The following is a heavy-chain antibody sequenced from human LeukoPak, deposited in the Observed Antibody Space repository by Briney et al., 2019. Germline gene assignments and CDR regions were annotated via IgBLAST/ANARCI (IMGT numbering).Heavy chain of an antibody. CDR1: GFTFSSYS. CDR2: ISSSSSYI. V-gene: IGHV3-21*01. Sequence: GGSLRLSCAASGFTFSSYSMNWVRQAPGKGLEWVSSISSSSSYICYADSVKGRFTISRDNAKNSLYLQMNSLRAEDTAVYYCARDPSSSRNFDYWGQGTLVTVSS. CDR3: ARDPSSSRNFDY. J-gene: IGHJ4*02. D-gene: IGHD6-13*01.